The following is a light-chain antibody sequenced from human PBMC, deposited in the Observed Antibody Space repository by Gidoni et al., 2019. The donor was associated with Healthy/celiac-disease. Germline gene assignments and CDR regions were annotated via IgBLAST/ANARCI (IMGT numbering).Light chain of an antibody. J-gene: IGKJ4*01. Sequence: EIVMTQSPATLSVSPGERATLSCRASQSVSSNLAWYQQKPGQAPRLLIYGASTSATGIPARFSGSGSGTEFTLTISSLQSEDFAVYYCQQYAGTFGGGTKVEIK. CDR1: QSVSSN. V-gene: IGKV3-15*01. CDR2: GAS. CDR3: QQYAGT.